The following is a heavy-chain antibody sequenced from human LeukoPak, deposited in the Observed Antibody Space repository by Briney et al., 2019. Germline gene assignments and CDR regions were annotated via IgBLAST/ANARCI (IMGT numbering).Heavy chain of an antibody. CDR3: ARGAYGSGSSYNYYGMDV. V-gene: IGHV5-51*01. D-gene: IGHD3-10*01. J-gene: IGHJ6*02. CDR1: GYRFCNRW. Sequence: GESLKISCKSSGYRFCNRWIGWVRQMPGEGVEWMGIIYPDESDTRFSPFFEGQVTIAADKSISTAYLQWSSLEASDTAMYYCARGAYGSGSSYNYYGMDVWGQGTTVTVSS. CDR2: IYPDESDT.